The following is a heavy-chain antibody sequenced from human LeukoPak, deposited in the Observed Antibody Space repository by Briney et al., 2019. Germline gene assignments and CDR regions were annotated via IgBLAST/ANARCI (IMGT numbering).Heavy chain of an antibody. J-gene: IGHJ4*02. CDR2: INPSGGST. CDR1: GYTFTSYY. D-gene: IGHD2-15*01. Sequence: ASVKVSCKASGYTFTSYYMHWVRQAPGQGLEWMGIINPSGGSTSYAQKFQGRVTMTRDMSTSTVYMELSRLRSDDTAVYYCARGQDIVVVVAALSPFDYWGQGTLVTVSS. V-gene: IGHV1-46*01. CDR3: ARGQDIVVVVAALSPFDY.